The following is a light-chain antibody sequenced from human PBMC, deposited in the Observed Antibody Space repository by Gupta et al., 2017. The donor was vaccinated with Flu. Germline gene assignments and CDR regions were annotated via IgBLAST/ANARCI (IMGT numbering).Light chain of an antibody. V-gene: IGKV1-39*01. CDR1: ESIRNY. CDR2: GAS. J-gene: IGKJ4*02. CDR3: QQSYSTPRT. Sequence: LTATVRDRATKSGRESESIRNYLDWYQQKPGRAPELLIYGASSLQSGVPEGFSGSGSGTDFTLTISSLQAEDVATYYCQQSYSTPRTFGGGTKVEI.